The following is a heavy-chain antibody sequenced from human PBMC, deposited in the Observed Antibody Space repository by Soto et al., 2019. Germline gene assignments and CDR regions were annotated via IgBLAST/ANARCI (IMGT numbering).Heavy chain of an antibody. D-gene: IGHD2-21*01. V-gene: IGHV1-3*01. Sequence: GASVKVSCKASGYTFTSYAMHWVRQAPGQRLEWMGWINAGNGNTKYSQKFQGRVTITRDTSASTAYMELSSLRSEDTAVYYWAENRALNCGGTAPPPSWFDPWGQGTLVTVSS. J-gene: IGHJ5*02. CDR3: AENRALNCGGTAPPPSWFDP. CDR2: INAGNGNT. CDR1: GYTFTSYA.